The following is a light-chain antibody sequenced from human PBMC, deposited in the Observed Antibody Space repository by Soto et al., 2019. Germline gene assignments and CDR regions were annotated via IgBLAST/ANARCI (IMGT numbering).Light chain of an antibody. CDR1: QSIRNNF. CDR3: QQYGGSMET. J-gene: IGKJ1*01. V-gene: IGKV3-20*01. CDR2: GAS. Sequence: DILLTQSPATLSLSPGERATLSCRASQSIRNNFLAWYQHNPAQAPRLLIYGASTRASGIPDRFSGSGSGTDFTLTINRLEPEDFALYFCQQYGGSMETFGQGTKVEIK.